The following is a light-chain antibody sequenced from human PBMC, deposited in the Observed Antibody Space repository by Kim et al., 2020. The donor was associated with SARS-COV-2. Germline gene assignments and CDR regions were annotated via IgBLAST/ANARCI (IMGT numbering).Light chain of an antibody. CDR1: SVGSES. J-gene: IGLJ3*02. V-gene: IGLV3-21*04. CDR2: YYS. CDR3: QVRDSSSDHRV. Sequence: APGTTNRITCGGNSVGSESECWYQQKQSQAPVLVIYYYSDRPSGIAERFSVSDSEKTDTLTISSVEAGDEDDDYCQVRDSSSDHRVFGGGTQLTVL.